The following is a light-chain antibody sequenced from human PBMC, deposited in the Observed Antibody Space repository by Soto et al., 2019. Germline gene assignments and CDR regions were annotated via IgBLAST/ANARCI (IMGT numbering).Light chain of an antibody. J-gene: IGKJ2*01. Sequence: EMVLTQSPATLSLSPGERATLSCWASQSVNNYLAWYQQKPGQAPRLVIHDGSNRANGIPARFRGSGAGTDFTLTIARLEPEDFAVYYCQQRSSWPRYTFGQGTRLEIK. V-gene: IGKV3-11*01. CDR1: QSVNNY. CDR2: DGS. CDR3: QQRSSWPRYT.